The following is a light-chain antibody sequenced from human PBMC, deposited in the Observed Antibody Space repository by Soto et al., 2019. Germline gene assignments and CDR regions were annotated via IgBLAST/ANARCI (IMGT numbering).Light chain of an antibody. CDR3: SSYGGSNWWV. CDR2: EVS. CDR1: SSDVGGYNY. Sequence: QSALTQPPSASGSPGQSVTISCTGTSSDVGGYNYVSWYQQHPGKAPKLMIYEVSKRPSGVPDRFSGSKSGNTASLTVSELQAEDEADYYCSSYGGSNWWVFGGGTQLTVL. V-gene: IGLV2-8*01. J-gene: IGLJ3*02.